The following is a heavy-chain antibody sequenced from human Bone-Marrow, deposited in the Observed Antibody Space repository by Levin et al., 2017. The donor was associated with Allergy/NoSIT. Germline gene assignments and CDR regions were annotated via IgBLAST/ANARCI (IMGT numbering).Heavy chain of an antibody. CDR1: GGSFITYY. Sequence: SETLSLTCTISGGSFITYYWSWIRQPPGKGLEWIAYAYYSGTTTYNPSLESRVSISLDTSKNLFSLKLDSVTAADTAVYYCARSSRSYYDTSGHYWYFDLGGRGTLATVSS. J-gene: IGHJ2*01. CDR2: AYYSGTT. D-gene: IGHD3-22*01. V-gene: IGHV4-59*01. CDR3: ARSSRSYYDTSGHYWYFDL.